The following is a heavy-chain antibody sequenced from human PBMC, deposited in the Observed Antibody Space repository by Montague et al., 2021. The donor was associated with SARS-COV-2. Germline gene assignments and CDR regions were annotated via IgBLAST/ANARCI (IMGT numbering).Heavy chain of an antibody. CDR3: ARDLVVTDGISDY. D-gene: IGHD2-8*02. J-gene: IGHJ4*02. Sequence: SLRLSGAASGFTFSYFEMNWVRQAPGKGLEWISYISGAGTTIYYADSVKGRFTISRDNAKNSLYLQMNSLRAEDTAVYYCARDLVVTDGISDYWGQGTLVTVSS. CDR2: ISGAGTTI. CDR1: GFTFSYFE. V-gene: IGHV3-48*03.